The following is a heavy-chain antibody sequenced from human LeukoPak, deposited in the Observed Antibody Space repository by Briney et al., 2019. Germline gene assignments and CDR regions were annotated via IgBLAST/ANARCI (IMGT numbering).Heavy chain of an antibody. J-gene: IGHJ4*02. CDR1: GFTFSNAW. Sequence: GGSLRLACAASGFTFSNAWMRWVRQAPGKGLEWVGRIKSKTDGGTTDYAAPVKGRFTISRDDSKNTLYLQMNSLKTEDTAVYYCTTGSPLLWFGELFFDYWGQGTLVTVSS. V-gene: IGHV3-15*01. CDR2: IKSKTDGGTT. CDR3: TTGSPLLWFGELFFDY. D-gene: IGHD3-10*01.